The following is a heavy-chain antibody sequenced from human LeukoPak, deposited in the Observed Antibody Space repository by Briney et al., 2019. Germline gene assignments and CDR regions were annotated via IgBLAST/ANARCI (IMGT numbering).Heavy chain of an antibody. V-gene: IGHV4-59*08. J-gene: IGHJ3*02. CDR1: GGSISSYY. D-gene: IGHD6-25*01. CDR3: ARSAIDAFGI. Sequence: SETLSLTCTVSGGSISSYYWSWIRQPPGKGLECIGYIYNSGSTNYNPSLKSRVSISVDTSKNQFSLKLSSVTAADTAVYYCARSAIDAFGIWGQGTMVTVSS. CDR2: IYNSGST.